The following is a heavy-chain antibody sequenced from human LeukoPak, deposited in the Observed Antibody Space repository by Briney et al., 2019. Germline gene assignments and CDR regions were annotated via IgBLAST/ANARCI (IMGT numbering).Heavy chain of an antibody. D-gene: IGHD1-26*01. CDR2: ISGSGGST. CDR3: AKDPHSGSKNLNWFDP. J-gene: IGHJ5*02. CDR1: GFTFGSHS. V-gene: IGHV3-23*01. Sequence: TGGSLRLSRAASGFTFGSHSMSWVRQAPGKWLEWVSAISGSGGSTYYADSAKGRFAISRDNSNNSLYLQMNSLRAEDTAVYYCAKDPHSGSKNLNWFDPWGQGTLVTVSS.